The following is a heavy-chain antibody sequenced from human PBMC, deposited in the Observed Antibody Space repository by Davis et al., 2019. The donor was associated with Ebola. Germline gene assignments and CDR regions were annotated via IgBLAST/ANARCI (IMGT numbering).Heavy chain of an antibody. CDR1: GYSIGSGYY. J-gene: IGHJ6*04. V-gene: IGHV4-38-2*02. D-gene: IGHD6-6*01. CDR2: IYYSGST. CDR3: ARVAARPIGMDV. Sequence: SETLSLTCTVSGYSIGSGYYWGWIRQPPGKGLEWIGYIYYSGSTYYNPSLKSRVTISADTSKNQFSLKLSSVTAADTAVYYCARVAARPIGMDVWGKGTTVTVSS.